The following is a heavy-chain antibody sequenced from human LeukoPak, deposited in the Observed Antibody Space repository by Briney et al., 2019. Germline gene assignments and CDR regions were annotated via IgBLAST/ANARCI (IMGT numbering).Heavy chain of an antibody. J-gene: IGHJ5*02. D-gene: IGHD2-2*01. CDR2: INHSGST. Sequence: SETLPLTYAVYGGSLRGYYWIWMRQPPPKGLEGIGGINHSGSTNYNPSLKSRVTISVDTSKNQFSLKLSSVPAADTAVYYCARRKRSGCSSTSCLLNWFDPWGQGTLVTVSS. CDR1: GGSLRGYY. V-gene: IGHV4-34*01. CDR3: ARRKRSGCSSTSCLLNWFDP.